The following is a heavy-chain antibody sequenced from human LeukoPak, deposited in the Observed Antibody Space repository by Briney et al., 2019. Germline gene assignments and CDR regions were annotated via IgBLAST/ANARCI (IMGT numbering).Heavy chain of an antibody. CDR2: ISGSGGNT. CDR1: GFIFSSFA. J-gene: IGHJ4*02. CDR3: AKYYFSLGQQLPIFDY. V-gene: IGHV3-23*01. Sequence: GGSLRLSCAASGFIFSSFAMTWVRQVPGKGLEWVSSISGSGGNTDYADSVKGRFTIFRDNSNNTLYLQMSSLRADDTAVYYCAKYYFSLGQQLPIFDYWGQGTLVTVSS. D-gene: IGHD6-13*01.